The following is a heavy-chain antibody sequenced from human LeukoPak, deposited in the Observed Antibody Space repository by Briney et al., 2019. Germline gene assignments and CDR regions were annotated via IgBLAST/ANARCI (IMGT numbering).Heavy chain of an antibody. Sequence: SQTLSLTCAVSGDSIGSGGYWWSWIRQHPGKGPEWIGYISYGGKADYNPSLKSRVAISADTPKNQFSLKLSSTTAADTAVYYCARAPVATPSEFDYWGQGTLVTVSS. CDR1: GDSIGSGGYW. CDR3: ARAPVATPSEFDY. J-gene: IGHJ4*02. CDR2: ISYGGKA. D-gene: IGHD5-12*01. V-gene: IGHV4-31*11.